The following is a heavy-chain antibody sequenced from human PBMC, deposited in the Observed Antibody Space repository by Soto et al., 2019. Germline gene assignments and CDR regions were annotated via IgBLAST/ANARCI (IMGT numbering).Heavy chain of an antibody. J-gene: IGHJ4*02. Sequence: GGSLRLSCAASGFTFSDYYMSWIRQAPGKGLEWVSYISSSGSTIYYADSVKGRFTISRDNAKDSLYLQMNSLRAEDTAVYYCARDFYYYDSSGPYWGQGTLVTVSS. V-gene: IGHV3-11*01. D-gene: IGHD3-22*01. CDR3: ARDFYYYDSSGPY. CDR1: GFTFSDYY. CDR2: ISSSGSTI.